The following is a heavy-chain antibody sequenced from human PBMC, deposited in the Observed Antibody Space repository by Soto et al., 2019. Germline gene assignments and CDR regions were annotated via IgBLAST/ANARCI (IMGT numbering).Heavy chain of an antibody. CDR1: GFTFSSYA. CDR2: ISGSGGST. V-gene: IGHV3-23*01. CDR3: AKDSARGYYYHY. D-gene: IGHD3-22*01. Sequence: GGSLRLSCSASGFTFSSYAMSWVRQAPGKGLEWVSAISGSGGSTYYADSVKGRFTISRDNSKNTLYLQMNSLRAEDTAVYYCAKDSARGYYYHYWGQGTLVTVSS. J-gene: IGHJ4*02.